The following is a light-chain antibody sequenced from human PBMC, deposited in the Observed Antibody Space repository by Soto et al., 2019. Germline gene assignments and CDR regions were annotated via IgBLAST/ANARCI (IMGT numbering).Light chain of an antibody. Sequence: DIQMTQSPSSLSASVGDRVTITCQASHDISNYLNWYQQKLGKAPKLLIYDASNLEPGVPSRFSGSGSGTKFIFTNSSLQPEAIATYYCHQYDTLSFTFGPGTKVDL. J-gene: IGKJ3*01. CDR2: DAS. CDR3: HQYDTLSFT. V-gene: IGKV1-33*01. CDR1: HDISNY.